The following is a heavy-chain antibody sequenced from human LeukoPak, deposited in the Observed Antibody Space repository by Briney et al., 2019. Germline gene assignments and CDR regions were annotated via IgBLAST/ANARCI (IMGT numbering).Heavy chain of an antibody. V-gene: IGHV1-18*01. Sequence: ATVKVSCKASGYTFTSYGISLVRQAPGQGREWMGWISAYNGNTNYAQKLKGRVTMTTDTSTSTAYMELRRLRSDDTPVYYCAREPRTWGFPREYYFDYWGQRTLVTVSS. D-gene: IGHD7-27*01. CDR1: GYTFTSYG. CDR2: ISAYNGNT. CDR3: AREPRTWGFPREYYFDY. J-gene: IGHJ4*02.